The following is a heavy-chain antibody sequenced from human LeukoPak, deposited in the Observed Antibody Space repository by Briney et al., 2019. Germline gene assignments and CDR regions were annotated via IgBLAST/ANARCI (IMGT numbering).Heavy chain of an antibody. Sequence: GASVKGSCKASGYTFTSYYMHWVRQAPGQGLEWMGIINPSGGSTSYAQKFQGRVTMTRDTSTSTVYMELSSLRSEDTAVYYCARDQEGQYPTDYWGQGTLVTVSS. CDR3: ARDQEGQYPTDY. V-gene: IGHV1-46*01. CDR1: GYTFTSYY. CDR2: INPSGGST. J-gene: IGHJ4*02. D-gene: IGHD2-2*01.